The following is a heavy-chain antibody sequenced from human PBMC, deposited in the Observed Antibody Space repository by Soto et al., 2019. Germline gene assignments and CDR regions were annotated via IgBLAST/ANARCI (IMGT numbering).Heavy chain of an antibody. Sequence: GGSLRLSCAASGFTFSSYAMSWVRQAPGKGLEWVSAISGSGGSTYYADSVKGRFTISRDNSKNTLYLQMNSLRAEDTAVYYCANAYSGYWDYYFDYWGQGTLVTVAS. V-gene: IGHV3-23*01. CDR3: ANAYSGYWDYYFDY. J-gene: IGHJ4*02. CDR1: GFTFSSYA. CDR2: ISGSGGST. D-gene: IGHD5-12*01.